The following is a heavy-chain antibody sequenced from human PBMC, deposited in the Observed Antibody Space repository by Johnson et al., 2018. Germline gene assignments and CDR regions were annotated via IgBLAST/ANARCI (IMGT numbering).Heavy chain of an antibody. CDR2: IYSGGNT. CDR3: GFVVIDAFDI. CDR1: GITVSTNY. Sequence: VQLQESGGGLVQPGGSLRLSCAASGITVSTNYMTWVRQAPGKGLEWVSVIYSGGNTYYADSVKGRFTVSRDNSKNTLYLQMNSLGAEDTAVYYCGFVVIDAFDIWGQGTMCTVFS. D-gene: IGHD3-22*01. J-gene: IGHJ3*02. V-gene: IGHV3-66*02.